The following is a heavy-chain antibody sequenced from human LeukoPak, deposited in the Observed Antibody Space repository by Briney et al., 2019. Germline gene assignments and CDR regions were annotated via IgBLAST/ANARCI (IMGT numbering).Heavy chain of an antibody. D-gene: IGHD2-8*01. V-gene: IGHV3-30*02. Sequence: GGSLRLSCAASAFTFSSYGMHWVRQAPGKGLEWVAYIQYDRTNEQYAHSVKGRFRISRDNSNNILYLQMNSLRTEDTAVYYCAKDRCSNGIGCYYYYMEVWGKGTTVTISS. CDR3: AKDRCSNGIGCYYYYMEV. CDR1: AFTFSSYG. CDR2: IQYDRTNE. J-gene: IGHJ6*03.